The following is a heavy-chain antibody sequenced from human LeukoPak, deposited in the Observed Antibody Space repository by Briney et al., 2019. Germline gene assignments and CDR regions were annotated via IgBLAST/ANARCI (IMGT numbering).Heavy chain of an antibody. V-gene: IGHV3-23*01. J-gene: IGHJ4*02. CDR3: AKDASITMIVVVNTFFDY. D-gene: IGHD3-22*01. CDR2: IICSGGST. CDR1: GVTFSSDA. Sequence: GSLRLSFAASGVTFSSDAMSWGRPAPGKGVEWGSAIICSGGSTYYADSVKGRFTISRDNSKNTLYLQMNSLRAEDTAVYYCAKDASITMIVVVNTFFDYWGQGTLVTVSS.